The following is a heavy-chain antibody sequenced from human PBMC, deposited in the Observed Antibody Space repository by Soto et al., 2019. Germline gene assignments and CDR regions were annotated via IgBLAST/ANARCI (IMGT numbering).Heavy chain of an antibody. V-gene: IGHV1-18*01. D-gene: IGHD2-2*01. CDR2: ISAYNGDT. CDR3: ATRAVAAMGYYYYGMDV. Sequence: GASVKVSCKASGYTFTSYGISWVRRAPGQGLEWMGWISAYNGDTNYAQKLQGRVTMTEDTSTDTAYMELSSLRSEDTAVYYCATRAVAAMGYYYYGMDVWVQGTTVTVSS. J-gene: IGHJ6*02. CDR1: GYTFTSYG.